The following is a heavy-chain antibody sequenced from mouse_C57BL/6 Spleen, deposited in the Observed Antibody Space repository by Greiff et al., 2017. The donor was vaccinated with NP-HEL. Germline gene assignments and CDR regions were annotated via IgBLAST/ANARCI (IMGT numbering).Heavy chain of an antibody. J-gene: IGHJ4*01. Sequence: QVTLKESGAELVKPGVSVKISCKASGYAFSSYWMHWVKQRPGKGLEWIGQIYPGDGDTNYNGKFKGKATLTADKSSSTAYMQLRSPTSEDSAVYFCARQLRLRDAMDYWGQGTSVTVSS. CDR1: GYAFSSYW. CDR2: IYPGDGDT. CDR3: ARQLRLRDAMDY. V-gene: IGHV1-80*01. D-gene: IGHD3-2*02.